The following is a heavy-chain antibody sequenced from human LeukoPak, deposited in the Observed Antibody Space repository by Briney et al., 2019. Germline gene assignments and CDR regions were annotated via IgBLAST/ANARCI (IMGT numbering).Heavy chain of an antibody. CDR2: INQDGSGE. CDR3: ARDDDVWSGWGH. D-gene: IGHD3-3*01. J-gene: IGHJ4*02. CDR1: GFTFSGFS. V-gene: IGHV3-7*01. Sequence: GGSLRLSCAASGFTFSGFSMSWVRQSPTKGLEWVANINQDGSGEYYAGSVKGRFTIARDNAKNSLYLQMNSLRAEDTAVYYCARDDDVWSGWGHWGRGTLVTASS.